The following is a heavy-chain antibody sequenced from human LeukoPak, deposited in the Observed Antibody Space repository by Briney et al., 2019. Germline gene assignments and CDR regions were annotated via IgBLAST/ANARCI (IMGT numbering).Heavy chain of an antibody. CDR2: IYYSGST. J-gene: IGHJ3*01. D-gene: IGHD3-3*01. V-gene: IGHV4-39*01. Sequence: SETLSLTCTVSGGSISSSSYYWGWIRQPPGKGLEWIGSIYYSGSTYYNPSLKSRVTISVDTSKNQFSLKVSSVTAADTAVYYCARPYDFWSGYPGWAFDVWGQGTMVTVSS. CDR1: GGSISSSSYY. CDR3: ARPYDFWSGYPGWAFDV.